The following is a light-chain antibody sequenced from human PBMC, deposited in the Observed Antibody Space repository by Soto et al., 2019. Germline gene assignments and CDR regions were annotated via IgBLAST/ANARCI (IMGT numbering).Light chain of an antibody. CDR2: GND. Sequence: QSVLTQPPSTSGTPGQRVTISCSGSSSNVGSNPVNWYQQLPGTAPKLAIYGNDQRPSGVPDRFSGSKSGTSASLAISGLQSEDDADYYCAAWDGSLSVYVFGTGTQLTVL. CDR3: AAWDGSLSVYV. CDR1: SSNVGSNP. V-gene: IGLV1-44*01. J-gene: IGLJ1*01.